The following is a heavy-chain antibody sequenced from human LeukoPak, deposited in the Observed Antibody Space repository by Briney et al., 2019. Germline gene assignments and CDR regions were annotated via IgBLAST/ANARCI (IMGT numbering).Heavy chain of an antibody. Sequence: SETLSLTCTVSGGSISSYYWSWIRQPPGKGLEWIGYIYYSGSTNYNPSLKSRVTISVDTSKNQFSLKLSSVTAADTAVCYCARDSISYGVDYWGQGTLVTVSS. V-gene: IGHV4-59*01. CDR2: IYYSGST. CDR3: ARDSISYGVDY. CDR1: GGSISSYY. D-gene: IGHD5-18*01. J-gene: IGHJ4*02.